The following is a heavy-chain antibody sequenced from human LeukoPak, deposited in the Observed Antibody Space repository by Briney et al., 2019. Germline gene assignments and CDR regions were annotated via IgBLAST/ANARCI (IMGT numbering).Heavy chain of an antibody. Sequence: PSETLSLTCAVYGGSFSGYYWSWIRQPPGKGLEWIGEINHSGSTNYNPSLKSRVTISVDTSKNQFSLKLSSVTAADTAVYYCARSGNIVVVPAAIHGMDVWGQGTTVTVSS. CDR3: ARSGNIVVVPAAIHGMDV. CDR2: INHSGST. D-gene: IGHD2-2*01. J-gene: IGHJ6*02. V-gene: IGHV4-34*01. CDR1: GGSFSGYY.